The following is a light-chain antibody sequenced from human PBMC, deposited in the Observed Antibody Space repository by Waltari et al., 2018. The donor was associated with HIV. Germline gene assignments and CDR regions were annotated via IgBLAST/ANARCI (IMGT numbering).Light chain of an antibody. CDR3: QQYDKWPPWT. CDR1: QSISTN. V-gene: IGKV3-15*01. CDR2: GAS. J-gene: IGKJ1*01. Sequence: EVVMTQSPATLSVSPGEGASFSCRASQSISTNLAWYQQKPGQAPRLLIYGASTRATDIPARFSGSGSGTHFTLTISSLQPEDVALYYCQQYDKWPPWTFGQGTTVDLK.